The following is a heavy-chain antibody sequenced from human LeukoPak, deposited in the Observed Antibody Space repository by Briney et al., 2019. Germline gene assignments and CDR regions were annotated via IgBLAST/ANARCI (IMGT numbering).Heavy chain of an antibody. CDR2: INPNSGGT. D-gene: IGHD2-2*01. CDR1: GYTFTGYY. CDR3: ARPPPPHCSSTSCRMTNDY. J-gene: IGHJ4*02. V-gene: IGHV1-2*02. Sequence: GASVKVSCKASGYTFTGYYMHWVRQAPGQGLEWMGWINPNSGGTNYAQKFQGRVTMTRDTSISTAYVELSRLRSDDTAVYYCARPPPPHCSSTSCRMTNDYWGQGTLVTVSS.